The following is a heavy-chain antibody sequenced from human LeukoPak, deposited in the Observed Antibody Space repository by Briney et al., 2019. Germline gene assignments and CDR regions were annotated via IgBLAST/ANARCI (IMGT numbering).Heavy chain of an antibody. D-gene: IGHD1-7*01. J-gene: IGHJ3*02. CDR2: ISSSSSTI. CDR1: GFTFSSYS. CDR3: ARGNWNYGAAFDI. Sequence: GGSLRLSCAASGFTFSSYSMNWVRQAPGKGLEWVSYISSSSSTIYYADSVKGRFTISRNNAKNSLYLQMNSLRAEDTAVYYCARGNWNYGAAFDIWGQGTMATVSS. V-gene: IGHV3-48*04.